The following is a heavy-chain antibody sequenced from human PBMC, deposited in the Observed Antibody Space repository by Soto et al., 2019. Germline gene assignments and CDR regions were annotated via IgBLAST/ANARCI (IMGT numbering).Heavy chain of an antibody. Sequence: ASVKVSCKASGYSFTGYYMHWVRQAPGQGLEWMGWINPNSGGTNYAQKFQGRVSMTRDTSISTAYMELSRLRSDDTAVYYCARDLGYGDYGPYYFDYWGQGTLVTVSS. CDR2: INPNSGGT. D-gene: IGHD4-17*01. J-gene: IGHJ4*02. CDR3: ARDLGYGDYGPYYFDY. V-gene: IGHV1-2*02. CDR1: GYSFTGYY.